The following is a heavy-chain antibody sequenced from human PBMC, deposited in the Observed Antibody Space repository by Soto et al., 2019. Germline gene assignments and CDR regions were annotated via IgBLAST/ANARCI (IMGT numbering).Heavy chain of an antibody. D-gene: IGHD6-19*01. CDR1: SGSISSSNW. V-gene: IGHV4-4*02. CDR3: ARSTFYSIAVAYYFDY. J-gene: IGHJ4*02. CDR2: IYHSGST. Sequence: PSETLSLTCAVSSGSISSSNWWSWVRQPPGKGLEWIGEIYHSGSTNYNPSLKSRVTISVDKSKNQFSLKLSSVTAADTAVYYCARSTFYSIAVAYYFDYWGQGTLVTVSS.